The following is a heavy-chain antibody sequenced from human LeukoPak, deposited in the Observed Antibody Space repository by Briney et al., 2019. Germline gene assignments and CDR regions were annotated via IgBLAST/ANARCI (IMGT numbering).Heavy chain of an antibody. V-gene: IGHV4-39*01. CDR3: ASPPEDIFIGRYFFAS. CDR1: GDSISSTSDY. CDR2: FHYSGSS. Sequence: PSETLSLTCSVSGDSISSTSDYWGWIRQPPGKGLEWIGSFHYSGSSYYNPSLKSRVSISVDTSKNEFFLEVRSVTAADTAVYYCASPPEDIFIGRYFFASWGQGTLVTVSS. J-gene: IGHJ4*02. D-gene: IGHD3-9*01.